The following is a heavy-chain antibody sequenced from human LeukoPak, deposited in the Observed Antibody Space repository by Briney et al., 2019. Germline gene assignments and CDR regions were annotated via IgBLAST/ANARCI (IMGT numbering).Heavy chain of an antibody. V-gene: IGHV4-31*03. J-gene: IGHJ6*03. Sequence: PSETLSLTCTVSGVSISSGDYYWSWLPQHPGKGLEWIGYIYYSGSTYYNPSLKSRVTISVDTSKNQFSLKLSSVTAADTAVYYCARDRAYYYMDVWGKGTTVTVSS. CDR3: ARDRAYYYMDV. CDR2: IYYSGST. CDR1: GVSISSGDYY.